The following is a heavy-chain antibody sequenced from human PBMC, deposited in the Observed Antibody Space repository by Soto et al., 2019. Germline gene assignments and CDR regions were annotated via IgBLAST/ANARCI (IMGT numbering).Heavy chain of an antibody. CDR3: ARGLSVVVPAALSY. V-gene: IGHV4-31*03. D-gene: IGHD2-2*01. Sequence: QVQLQESGPGLVKPSQTLSLTCTVSGGSISSGGYYWSWIREDPGKGLAWIGYIYYSGSTYYNPSLKSRVTISVDTSKNQSSLKLSSVTAADTAVYYCARGLSVVVPAALSYWGQGTLVTVSS. J-gene: IGHJ4*02. CDR1: GGSISSGGYY. CDR2: IYYSGST.